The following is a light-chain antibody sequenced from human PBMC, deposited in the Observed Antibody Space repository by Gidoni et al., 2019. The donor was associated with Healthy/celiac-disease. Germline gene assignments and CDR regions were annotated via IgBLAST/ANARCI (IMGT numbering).Light chain of an antibody. CDR1: QSVSSY. CDR3: QQRSNWHEVT. J-gene: IGKJ5*01. CDR2: DAA. Sequence: EIVLTQSPATLSLSPGERATLSCRASQSVSSYLAWYQQKPGQAPRLFIYDAANRATGIPARFSGSGSGTDFTLTISSLEPEDFAVYYCQQRSNWHEVTFGQGTRLEIK. V-gene: IGKV3-11*01.